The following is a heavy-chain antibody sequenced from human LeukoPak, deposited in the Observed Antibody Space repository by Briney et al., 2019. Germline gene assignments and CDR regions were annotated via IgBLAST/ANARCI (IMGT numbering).Heavy chain of an antibody. CDR3: ARTDFSSGWYVGY. CDR1: GFTVSNNY. V-gene: IGHV3-66*01. D-gene: IGHD6-19*01. J-gene: IGHJ4*02. Sequence: GGSLRLSCAASGFTVSNNYMTWVRQAPGKGLEWVSLIYSGGSTYYADSVKGRFTISRDNSKNTLYLQMNSLRAEDTAVYYCARTDFSSGWYVGYWGQGTLVTVSS. CDR2: IYSGGST.